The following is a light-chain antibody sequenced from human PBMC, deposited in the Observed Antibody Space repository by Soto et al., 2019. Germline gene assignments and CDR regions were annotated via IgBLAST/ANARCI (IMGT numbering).Light chain of an antibody. CDR1: QSVSSY. CDR2: DAS. CDR3: HQRSNWPLT. Sequence: EIVLTQSPATLSLSPGERATLSCRASQSVSSYLAWYQQRPGQSPRLLIYDASNRATGIPTRFSGSGSGTDFTLTISSLEPADFALYYCHQRSNWPLTFGGGTKVEIK. J-gene: IGKJ4*01. V-gene: IGKV3-11*01.